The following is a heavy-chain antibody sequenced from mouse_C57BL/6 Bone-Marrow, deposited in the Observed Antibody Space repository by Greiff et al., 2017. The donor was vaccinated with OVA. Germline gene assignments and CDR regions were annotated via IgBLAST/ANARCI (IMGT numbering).Heavy chain of an antibody. CDR1: GFTFSDYG. CDR3: ARVKTTVVARDYAMDY. J-gene: IGHJ4*01. V-gene: IGHV5-17*01. Sequence: EVKLMESGGGLVKPGGSLKLSCAASGFTFSDYGMHWVRQAPEKGLEWVAYISSGSSTIYYADTVKGRFTISRDNAKNTLFLQMTSLRSEDTAMYYCARVKTTVVARDYAMDYWGQGTSVTVSS. D-gene: IGHD1-1*01. CDR2: ISSGSSTI.